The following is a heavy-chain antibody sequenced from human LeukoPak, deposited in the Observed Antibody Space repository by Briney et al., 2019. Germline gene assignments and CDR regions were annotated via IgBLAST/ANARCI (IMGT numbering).Heavy chain of an antibody. J-gene: IGHJ4*02. CDR1: GGSISSSSYY. CDR2: IYYSGST. V-gene: IGHV4-39*01. D-gene: IGHD3-16*02. Sequence: SETLSLTCTVSGGSISSSSYYWGWIRQPPGKGLEWIGSIYYSGSTYYNPSLKSRVTISVDTSKNQFSLKLSSVTAADTAVYYCARHNGIYDYVWGSYRYTGLDYWGQGTLVTVSS. CDR3: ARHNGIYDYVWGSYRYTGLDY.